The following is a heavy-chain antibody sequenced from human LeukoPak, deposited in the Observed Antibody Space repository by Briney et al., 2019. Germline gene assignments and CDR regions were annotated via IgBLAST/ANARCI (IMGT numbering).Heavy chain of an antibody. CDR1: GGSISSSSYY. CDR2: IYTSGST. D-gene: IGHD4-11*01. J-gene: IGHJ4*02. Sequence: SETLSLTCTVSGGSISSSSYYWSWIRQPAGKGLEWIGRIYTSGSTNYNPSLKSRVTISVDTSKNQFSLKLSSVTAADTAVYYCARADYSNQDYWGQGTLVTVSS. V-gene: IGHV4-61*02. CDR3: ARADYSNQDY.